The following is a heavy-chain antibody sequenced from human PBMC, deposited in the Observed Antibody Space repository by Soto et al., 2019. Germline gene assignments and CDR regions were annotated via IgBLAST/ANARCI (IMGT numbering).Heavy chain of an antibody. CDR1: GGSISSYY. Sequence: PSETLSLTCTVSGGSISSYYWSWIRQPPGKGLEWIGYIYYSGSTNYNPSLKSRVTISVDTSKNQFSLKLSSVTAADTAVYYCARGGAYDFWSGYYTLMDVWGQGTTVTV. CDR3: ARGGAYDFWSGYYTLMDV. D-gene: IGHD3-3*01. CDR2: IYYSGST. J-gene: IGHJ6*02. V-gene: IGHV4-59*01.